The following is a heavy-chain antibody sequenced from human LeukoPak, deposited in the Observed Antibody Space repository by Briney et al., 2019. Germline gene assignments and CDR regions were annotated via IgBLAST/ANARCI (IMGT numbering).Heavy chain of an antibody. J-gene: IGHJ6*02. Sequence: EASVKVSCKASGYTFTGYYMHWVRQAPGQGLGWMGWINPNSGGTNYAQKFQGRVIMTSDTSITTAYLELSRLRSDDTAVYYCARDNYGSGSYFAVWGQGTTVTVSS. CDR3: ARDNYGSGSYFAV. CDR2: INPNSGGT. V-gene: IGHV1-2*02. D-gene: IGHD3-10*01. CDR1: GYTFTGYY.